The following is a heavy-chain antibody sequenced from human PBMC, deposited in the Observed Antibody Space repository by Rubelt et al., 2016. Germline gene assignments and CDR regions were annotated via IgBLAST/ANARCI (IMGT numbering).Heavy chain of an antibody. J-gene: IGHJ4*02. D-gene: IGHD6-19*01. CDR1: GFTFSSYG. V-gene: IGHV3-33*01. Sequence: GGGVVQPGRSLRLSCAASGFTFSSYGMHWVRQAPGKGLEWVAVIWYDGSNKYYADSVKGRFTISRDNSKNTLYLQMNSLRAEDTAVYYCARDGYSSGWYENWGQGTLVTVSS. CDR2: IWYDGSNK. CDR3: ARDGYSSGWYEN.